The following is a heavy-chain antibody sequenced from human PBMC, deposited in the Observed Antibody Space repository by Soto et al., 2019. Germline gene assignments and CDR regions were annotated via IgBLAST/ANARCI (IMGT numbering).Heavy chain of an antibody. CDR2: ISAYNGNT. Sequence: GVPAEVSSEACRFSFACYCRWSVCQDPGQGLEWMGWISAYNGNTNYAQKLQGRVTMTTDTSTSTAYMELRSLRSDDTAVYYCARDTVVTPVSFDYWGQGTLVTVSS. CDR1: RFSFACYC. D-gene: IGHD2-21*02. V-gene: IGHV1-18*01. CDR3: ARDTVVTPVSFDY. J-gene: IGHJ4*02.